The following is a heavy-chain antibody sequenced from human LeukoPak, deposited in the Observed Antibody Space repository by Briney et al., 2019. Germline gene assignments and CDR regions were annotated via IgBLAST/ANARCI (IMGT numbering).Heavy chain of an antibody. J-gene: IGHJ4*02. D-gene: IGHD3-22*01. CDR3: AKGYDSNSYYYYFDY. CDR2: ISGGGGST. V-gene: IGHV3-23*01. CDR1: GFTFSTYS. Sequence: GGSLRLSCAASGFTFSTYSMNWVRQAPGKGLEWVSGISGGGGSTYYADSVKGRFTISRDNSKNTLYLQMNSLRAEDTAIYYCAKGYDSNSYYYYFDYWGQGTLVTVSS.